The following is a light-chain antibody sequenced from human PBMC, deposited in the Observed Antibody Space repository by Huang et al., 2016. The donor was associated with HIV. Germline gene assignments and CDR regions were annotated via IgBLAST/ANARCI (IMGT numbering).Light chain of an antibody. Sequence: DIQMTQSSSSVSASVGDRVTITCRASPGISTWLAWYQQRPGKPPHLLIYSASSVQNGVPSRFSGSGSGTDFTLTINSLQPEDFATYYCQQASSIPRTFGQGTTVDIK. CDR3: QQASSIPRT. J-gene: IGKJ1*01. CDR1: PGISTW. V-gene: IGKV1D-12*01. CDR2: SAS.